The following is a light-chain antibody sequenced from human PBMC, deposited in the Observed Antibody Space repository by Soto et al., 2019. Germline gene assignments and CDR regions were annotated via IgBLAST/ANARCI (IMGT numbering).Light chain of an antibody. Sequence: IHMTHAPSTLSASVGDIVTITVRASQNIERWLAWYQQKPGKAPKLLLYDVSSLESGVPSRFSGSGSGTEFILTINGLQPDDFAAYYCQQYNSYPWTFGQGTKVDI. V-gene: IGKV1-5*01. CDR3: QQYNSYPWT. J-gene: IGKJ1*01. CDR1: QNIERW. CDR2: DVS.